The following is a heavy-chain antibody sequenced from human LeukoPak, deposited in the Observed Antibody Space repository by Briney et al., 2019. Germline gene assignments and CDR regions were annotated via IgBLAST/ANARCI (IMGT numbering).Heavy chain of an antibody. J-gene: IGHJ4*02. CDR3: ARDRWGRHLLDY. D-gene: IGHD3-16*01. CDR1: GFTFSSYW. CDR2: IKQDGSEK. V-gene: IGHV3-7*01. Sequence: GGSLRLXCAASGFTFSSYWISWVRQAPGKGLEWVANIKQDGSEKYYVDSVKGRFTISRDNAKNSLYLQMNSLRAEDTAVYYCARDRWGRHLLDYWGQGTLVTVSS.